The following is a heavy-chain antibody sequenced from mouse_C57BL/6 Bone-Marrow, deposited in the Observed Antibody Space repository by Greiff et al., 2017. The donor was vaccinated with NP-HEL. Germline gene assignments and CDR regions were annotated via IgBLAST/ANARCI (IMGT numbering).Heavy chain of an antibody. D-gene: IGHD1-1*01. CDR3: AVITTVARPY. V-gene: IGHV1-64*01. CDR2: IHPNSGST. J-gene: IGHJ2*01. Sequence: QVQLQQPGAELVKPGASVKVSCKASGYTFTSYWMHWVKQRPGQGLEWIGMIHPNSGSTNYNEKFKSKATLTVDKSSSTAYMQLSSLTSEDSAVYYCAVITTVARPYWGQGTTLTVSS. CDR1: GYTFTSYW.